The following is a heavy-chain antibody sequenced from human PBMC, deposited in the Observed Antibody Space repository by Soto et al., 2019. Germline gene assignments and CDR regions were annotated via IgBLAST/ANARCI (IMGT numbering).Heavy chain of an antibody. J-gene: IGHJ4*02. V-gene: IGHV3-23*01. CDR1: GFTFSSCA. D-gene: IGHD3-22*01. Sequence: LRLSCAASGFTFSSCAMSWVRQAPGKGLEWVSAISGSGGSTYYADSVKGRFTISRDNSKNTLYLQMNSLRAEDTAVYYCAKDGVGKMAVNYDSSGPNYFDYWGQGALVNVSS. CDR3: AKDGVGKMAVNYDSSGPNYFDY. CDR2: ISGSGGST.